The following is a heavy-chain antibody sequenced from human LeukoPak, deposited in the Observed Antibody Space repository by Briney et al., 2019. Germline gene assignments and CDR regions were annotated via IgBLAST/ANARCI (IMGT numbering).Heavy chain of an antibody. V-gene: IGHV1-18*01. Sequence: ASVKVSCKASGYTFTSYGISWVRQAPGQGLEWMGWISAYNGITNYAQKLQGRVTMTTDTSTSIAYMELRSLRSDDTAVYYCARDHTGYCSSTSCYAPFDYWGQGTLVTVSS. CDR1: GYTFTSYG. J-gene: IGHJ4*02. CDR3: ARDHTGYCSSTSCYAPFDY. CDR2: ISAYNGIT. D-gene: IGHD2-2*01.